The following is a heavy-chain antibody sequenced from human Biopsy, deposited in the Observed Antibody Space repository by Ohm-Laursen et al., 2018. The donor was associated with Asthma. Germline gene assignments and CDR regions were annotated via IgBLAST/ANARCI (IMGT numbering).Heavy chain of an antibody. D-gene: IGHD1-26*01. CDR2: MSSDGSNK. CDR1: GFTFRSYA. CDR3: ARDPGAGYSAHGFAYYGVDV. J-gene: IGHJ6*02. Sequence: SLRLSCSASGFTFRSYAMHWVRQAPGKGLEWVAAMSSDGSNKYHADSVKGRFSISRDNAKNTLYLQMNGLRVDDTAVYYCARDPGAGYSAHGFAYYGVDVWGQGTTVSVSS. V-gene: IGHV3-30-3*01.